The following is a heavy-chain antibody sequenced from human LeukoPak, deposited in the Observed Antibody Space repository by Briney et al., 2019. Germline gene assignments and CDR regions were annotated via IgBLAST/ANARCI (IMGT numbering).Heavy chain of an antibody. V-gene: IGHV4-59*01. D-gene: IGHD5-18*01. CDR3: ARTSGYSYGSWVY. Sequence: PSETLSLTCTVSGGSISSYYWSWIRQPPGKGLEWIGYIYYSGSTNYNPSLKSRVTISVDTSKNQFSLKLSSVTAADTAVYYCARTSGYSYGSWVYWGQGTLVTVSS. CDR2: IYYSGST. J-gene: IGHJ4*02. CDR1: GGSISSYY.